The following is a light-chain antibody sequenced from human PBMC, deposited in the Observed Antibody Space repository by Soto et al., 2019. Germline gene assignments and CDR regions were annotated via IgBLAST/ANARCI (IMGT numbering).Light chain of an antibody. CDR2: YDR. Sequence: LTQPPSVSVAPGKTARITCGGNNIGSKSVHWYQQKPGQAPVLVIYYDRARPSVIPERFSGSNSGNTATLTISRVEAGDDADYYCQVWDSSSDHPYVFGTGTKLTVL. CDR3: QVWDSSSDHPYV. V-gene: IGLV3-21*04. J-gene: IGLJ1*01. CDR1: NIGSKS.